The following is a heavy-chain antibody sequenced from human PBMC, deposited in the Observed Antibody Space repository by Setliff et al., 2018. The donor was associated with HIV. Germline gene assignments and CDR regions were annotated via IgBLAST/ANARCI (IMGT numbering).Heavy chain of an antibody. J-gene: IGHJ6*03. Sequence: GGSQRLSCAASGFIFNNYALTWVRQAPGKGLEWVSSISGSGSSKFSADSVKGRFTISRDNAKNSLFLEMHSLRVEDTAVYYCVRVDVELSGDFCYMGLWGKGTMVTVSS. V-gene: IGHV3-21*04. CDR1: GFIFNNYA. D-gene: IGHD1-7*01. CDR2: ISGSGSSK. CDR3: VRVDVELSGDFCYMGL.